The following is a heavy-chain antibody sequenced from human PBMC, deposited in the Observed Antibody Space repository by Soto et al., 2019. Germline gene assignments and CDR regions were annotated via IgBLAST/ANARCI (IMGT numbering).Heavy chain of an antibody. CDR3: AKDGVEVAEY. Sequence: GGSLRLSCAASACSSSSYGMHWFRQAPEKGLGGVAGIADDGSSKYYADCVRCRVTISRDNSKNTLFLRVNSLRADDTAVFYCAKDGVEVAEYWGQGTLVTGSS. D-gene: IGHD6-19*01. V-gene: IGHV3-30*18. CDR1: ACSSSSYG. CDR2: IADDGSSK. J-gene: IGHJ4*01.